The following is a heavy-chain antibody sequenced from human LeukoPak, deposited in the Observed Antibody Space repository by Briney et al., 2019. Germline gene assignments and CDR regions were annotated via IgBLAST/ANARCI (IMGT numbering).Heavy chain of an antibody. J-gene: IGHJ5*02. Sequence: ASVKVSCKASGYTFTGYYMHWVRPAPGQGLEWMGWINPNSGGTNYAQKFQGRVTMTRDTSISTAYMELSRLRSDDTAVYYCARVRLKGARPALGNWFDPWGQGTLVTVSS. V-gene: IGHV1-2*02. CDR3: ARVRLKGARPALGNWFDP. D-gene: IGHD6-6*01. CDR2: INPNSGGT. CDR1: GYTFTGYY.